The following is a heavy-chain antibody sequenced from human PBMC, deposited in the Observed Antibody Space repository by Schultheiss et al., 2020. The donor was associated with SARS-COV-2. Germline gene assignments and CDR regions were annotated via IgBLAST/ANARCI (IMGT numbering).Heavy chain of an antibody. Sequence: SQTLSLTCAISGDSVSSNSAAWNWIRQSPSRGLEWLGRTYYRSKWYNDYAVSVKSRITINPDTSKNQFSLQLNSVTPEDTAVYYCARDVGYCSSTSCYDAFDIWGQGTMVTVSS. D-gene: IGHD2-2*01. J-gene: IGHJ3*02. CDR1: GDSVSSNSAA. CDR2: TYYRSKWYN. V-gene: IGHV6-1*01. CDR3: ARDVGYCSSTSCYDAFDI.